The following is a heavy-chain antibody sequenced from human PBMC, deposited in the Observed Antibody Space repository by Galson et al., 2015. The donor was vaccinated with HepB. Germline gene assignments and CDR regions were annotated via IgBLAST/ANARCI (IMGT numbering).Heavy chain of an antibody. CDR3: ARDLEYSSDWYPYYFDY. V-gene: IGHV3-48*02. J-gene: IGHJ4*02. CDR1: GFTFSDYS. Sequence: SLRLSCAASGFTFSDYSMNWVRQVPGKGLEWVAYISNRGSPIYYADSVRGRFTISRDNAKNSLHLQMNSLRDEDTAVYYRARDLEYSSDWYPYYFDYWGQGSLVTVSS. CDR2: ISNRGSPI. D-gene: IGHD6-13*01.